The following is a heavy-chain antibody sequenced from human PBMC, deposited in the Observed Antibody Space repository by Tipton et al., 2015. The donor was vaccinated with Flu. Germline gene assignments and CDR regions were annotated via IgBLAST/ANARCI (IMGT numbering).Heavy chain of an antibody. V-gene: IGHV3-49*04. CDR1: GFNFGDYA. D-gene: IGHD1-1*01. J-gene: IGHJ6*02. Sequence: SLRLSCTASGFNFGDYAMSWVRQAPGKGLEWVAFIRIKAYGGTTEYSASVKGRFTISRDVSKSIAYLQMNSLKTEDTAVYYCARDLWNDRRVYYYYGVDVWGRGTTVTVSS. CDR3: ARDLWNDRRVYYYYGVDV. CDR2: IRIKAYGGTT.